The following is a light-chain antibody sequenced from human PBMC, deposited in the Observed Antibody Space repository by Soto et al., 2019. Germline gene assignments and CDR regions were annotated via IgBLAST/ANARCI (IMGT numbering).Light chain of an antibody. CDR3: AAWDDSLKGVV. CDR1: NSNIGSNA. CDR2: GNN. Sequence: QSVLTQPPSASGTPGQGVAISCSGSNSNIGSNAVNWYQQLPGTAPKRLISGNNQRPSGVPDRFSGSKSGTSAFLAISGLQSEDEADYHCAAWDDSLKGVVFGGGTKVTVL. V-gene: IGLV1-44*01. J-gene: IGLJ2*01.